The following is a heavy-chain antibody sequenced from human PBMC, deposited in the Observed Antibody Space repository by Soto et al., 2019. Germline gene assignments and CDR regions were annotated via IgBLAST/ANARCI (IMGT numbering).Heavy chain of an antibody. CDR1: GYTFSSYG. J-gene: IGHJ4*02. Sequence: ASVKVSCKASGYTFSSYGISWVRQAPGQGLEWMGWISAYNGNTNYAQKLQGRVTMTTDTSTSTAYMELRSLRSDDTAVYYCARAGHPPGRTPFDYWGQGTLVTVSS. D-gene: IGHD3-10*01. CDR2: ISAYNGNT. V-gene: IGHV1-18*01. CDR3: ARAGHPPGRTPFDY.